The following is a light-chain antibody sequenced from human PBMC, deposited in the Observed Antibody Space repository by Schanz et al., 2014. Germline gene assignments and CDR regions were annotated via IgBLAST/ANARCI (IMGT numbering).Light chain of an antibody. J-gene: IGKJ2*01. V-gene: IGKV4-1*01. Sequence: EIVLTQSPGTLSLSPGERATLSCRASQSVSSSYLAWYQQKPGQPPKLLIYWASTRESGVPDRFSGSGSGTDFTLTISSLQAEDVAVYYCQQYYSTPGYTFGQGTKLEIK. CDR1: QSVSSSY. CDR2: WAS. CDR3: QQYYSTPGYT.